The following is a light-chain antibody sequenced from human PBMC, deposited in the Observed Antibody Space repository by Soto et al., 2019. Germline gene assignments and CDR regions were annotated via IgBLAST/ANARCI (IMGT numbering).Light chain of an antibody. CDR3: ASYAGGNQV. CDR1: SSDVGGYDF. Sequence: QSVLTQPPSASGSPGQSVTISCTGTSSDVGGYDFVSWYQLHPGKAPKLIIFEVAKRPSGVPDRFSGSKSGNTAPLTVSGLLSEDEADYYCASYAGGNQVFGTGTRSPS. CDR2: EVA. V-gene: IGLV2-8*01. J-gene: IGLJ1*01.